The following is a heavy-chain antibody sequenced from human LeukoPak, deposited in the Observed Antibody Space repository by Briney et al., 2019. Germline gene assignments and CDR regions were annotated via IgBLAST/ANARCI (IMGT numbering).Heavy chain of an antibody. V-gene: IGHV3-48*03. J-gene: IGHJ4*02. Sequence: GGSLRLSCAASGFAFSSYEMNWVRQAPGKGLEWVSYIRSTSNTIYYADSVKGRFTISRDNAKNSLYLQMNSLRAEDTAVYYCARESLYCSGGSCYSGADYWGQGTLVTVSS. CDR3: ARESLYCSGGSCYSGADY. CDR2: IRSTSNTI. CDR1: GFAFSSYE. D-gene: IGHD2-15*01.